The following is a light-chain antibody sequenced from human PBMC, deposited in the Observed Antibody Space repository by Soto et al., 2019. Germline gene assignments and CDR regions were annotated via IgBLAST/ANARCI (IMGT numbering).Light chain of an antibody. J-gene: IGLJ1*01. Sequence: QSALTQPPSACGSPGQSVDISCTGTTGDIGNYNFVSWYQQHPGKAPKLLIFEVNKRPSGVPDRFSGSKSGNTASLTVSGLHAEDEADYYCSSHGGNSPYVFGTGTTLTVL. V-gene: IGLV2-8*01. CDR2: EVN. CDR3: SSHGGNSPYV. CDR1: TGDIGNYNF.